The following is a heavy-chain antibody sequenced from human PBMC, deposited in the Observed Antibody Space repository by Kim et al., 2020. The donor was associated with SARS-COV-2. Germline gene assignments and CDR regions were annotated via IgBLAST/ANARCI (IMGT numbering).Heavy chain of an antibody. D-gene: IGHD3-10*01. CDR1: GYSFTTHY. J-gene: IGHJ5*02. CDR2: INPSVGVT. CDR3: ARDRRGEWASFNWFDP. Sequence: ASVKVSCKASGYSFTTHYIHWVRQAPGQGLEWMGLINPSVGVTNLAQKFQDRVTMTSDTSTSTVHMELSGLRSEDTAMYFCARDRRGEWASFNWFDPWGQGTLVIVSS. V-gene: IGHV1-46*01.